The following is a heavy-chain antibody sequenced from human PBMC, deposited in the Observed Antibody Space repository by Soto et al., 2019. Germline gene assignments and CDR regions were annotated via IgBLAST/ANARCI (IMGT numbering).Heavy chain of an antibody. V-gene: IGHV4-30-4*01. J-gene: IGHJ6*02. CDR1: GGSISSGDYY. CDR3: ARVSGHNTGYYSVYFMDV. Sequence: SETLSLTCNVSGGSISSGDYYWTWIRQSPGKGLEWIGYIYYTGSTFYSPSLKSRVTISLDTSENHFSLDMNSVTAADTAVYFCARVSGHNTGYYSVYFMDVWGQGTTVTVSS. CDR2: IYYTGST. D-gene: IGHD5-18*01.